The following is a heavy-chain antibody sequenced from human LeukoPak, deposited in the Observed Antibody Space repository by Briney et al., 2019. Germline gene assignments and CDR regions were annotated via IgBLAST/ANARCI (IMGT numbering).Heavy chain of an antibody. CDR3: AKPPLYCSSTSCQRRNYYYMDV. CDR2: IRYDGSNK. CDR1: GFTFSSHG. J-gene: IGHJ6*03. V-gene: IGHV3-30*02. Sequence: GGSLRLSCAASGFTFSSHGMHWVRQAPGKGLEWVAFIRYDGSNKYYADSVKGRFTISRDNSKSTLYLQMNSLRAEDTAVYYCAKPPLYCSSTSCQRRNYYYMDVWGKGTTVTVSS. D-gene: IGHD2-2*01.